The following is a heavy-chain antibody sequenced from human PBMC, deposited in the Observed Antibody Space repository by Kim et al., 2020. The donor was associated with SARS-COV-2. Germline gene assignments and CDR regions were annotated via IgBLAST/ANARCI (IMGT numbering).Heavy chain of an antibody. J-gene: IGHJ5*02. CDR1: GGSFSGYY. CDR3: ARVRRGVVRGWFDP. Sequence: SETLSLTCAVYGGSFSGYYWSWIRQPPGKGLEWIGEINHSGSTNYNPSLKSRVTISVDTSKNQFSLKLSSVTAADTAVYYCARVRRGVVRGWFDPWGQGTLVTVSS. D-gene: IGHD2-21*01. V-gene: IGHV4-34*01. CDR2: INHSGST.